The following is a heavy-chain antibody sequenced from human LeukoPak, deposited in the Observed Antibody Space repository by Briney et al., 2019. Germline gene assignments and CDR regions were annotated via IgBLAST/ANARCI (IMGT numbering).Heavy chain of an antibody. CDR3: AKVLVVVAASCFDY. D-gene: IGHD2-15*01. CDR2: ISGSGGST. J-gene: IGHJ4*02. Sequence: PGGPLRLSCAASGFTLSSYAMSWVRQAPGKGLEWVSAISGSGGSTYYADSVKGRFTISRDNSKNTLYLQMNSLRAEDTAVYYCAKVLVVVAASCFDYWGQGTLVTVSS. CDR1: GFTLSSYA. V-gene: IGHV3-23*01.